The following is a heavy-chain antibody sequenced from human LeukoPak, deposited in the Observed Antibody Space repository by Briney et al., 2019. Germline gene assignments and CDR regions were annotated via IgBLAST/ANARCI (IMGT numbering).Heavy chain of an antibody. D-gene: IGHD6-19*01. CDR1: GFTFDDYA. Sequence: PGRSLRLSCAASGFTFDDYAMHWVRQAPGKGLEWVSGISWNSGSIGYADSVKGRFTISRDNAKNSLYLQMNSLRAEDTALYYCAKIGKQWLDYYYGMDAWGQGTTVTVSS. V-gene: IGHV3-9*01. CDR3: AKIGKQWLDYYYGMDA. CDR2: ISWNSGSI. J-gene: IGHJ6*02.